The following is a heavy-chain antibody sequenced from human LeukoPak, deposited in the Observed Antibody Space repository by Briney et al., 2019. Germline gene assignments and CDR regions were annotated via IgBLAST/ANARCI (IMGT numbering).Heavy chain of an antibody. CDR2: ISSSSSYI. J-gene: IGHJ5*02. V-gene: IGHV3-21*01. CDR3: VVAVNTNWFDP. CDR1: GFTFSSYS. Sequence: GGSLRLSCAASGFTFSSYSMNWVRQAPGKGLEWVSSISSSSSYIYYADSVKGRFTISRDNAKNSLYLQMNSLRAEDTAAYYCVVAVNTNWFDPWGQGTLVTVSS. D-gene: IGHD2-15*01.